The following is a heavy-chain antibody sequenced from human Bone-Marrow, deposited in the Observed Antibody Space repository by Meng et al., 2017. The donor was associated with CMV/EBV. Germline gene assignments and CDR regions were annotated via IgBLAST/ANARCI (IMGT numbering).Heavy chain of an antibody. CDR3: AREKSGSYYGGAFDI. CDR2: ISAYNGNT. CDR1: GYTFTSYG. J-gene: IGHJ3*02. D-gene: IGHD1-26*01. V-gene: IGHV1-18*01. Sequence: ASVKVSCKASGYTFTSYGISWVRQAPGQGLEWMGWISAYNGNTNYAQKLQGRVTMTRDTSTSTVYMELSSLRSEDTAVYYCAREKSGSYYGGAFDIWGQGTMVTVSS.